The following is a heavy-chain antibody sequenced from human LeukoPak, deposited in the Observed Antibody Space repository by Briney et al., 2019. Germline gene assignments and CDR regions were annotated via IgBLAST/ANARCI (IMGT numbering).Heavy chain of an antibody. CDR1: GFTFSSYG. CDR3: TRTGPYYYYGMDV. CDR2: IWYDGSNK. Sequence: GGSLRLSCAASGFTFSSYGMHWVRQAPGKGLEWVAVIWYDGSNKYYADSVKGRFTISGDNNKNSLYLHMNSLRTEDTALYYCTRTGPYYYYGMDVWGQGTTVAVSS. D-gene: IGHD3/OR15-3a*01. V-gene: IGHV3-33*03. J-gene: IGHJ6*02.